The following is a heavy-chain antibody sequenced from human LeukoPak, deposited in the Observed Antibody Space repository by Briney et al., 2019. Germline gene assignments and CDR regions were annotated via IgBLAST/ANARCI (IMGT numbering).Heavy chain of an antibody. D-gene: IGHD2-15*01. CDR3: ARGGISRFDN. CDR1: GFSFSDYT. Sequence: PGGSLRLSCAASGFSFSDYTMNWVRQAPGKGLEWVATIKQDGSEKYYVDSVKGRFSISRDNAKNSLYLQMNTLRAEDTAVYYCARGGISRFDNWGQGTLVTVSS. J-gene: IGHJ4*02. V-gene: IGHV3-7*04. CDR2: IKQDGSEK.